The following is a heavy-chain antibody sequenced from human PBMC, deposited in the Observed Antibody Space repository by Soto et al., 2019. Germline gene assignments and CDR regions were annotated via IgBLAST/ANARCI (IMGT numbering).Heavy chain of an antibody. CDR2: IYYSGST. D-gene: IGHD3-22*01. V-gene: IGHV4-59*01. J-gene: IGHJ6*03. CDR3: ARGLDDYYYYFMDV. CDR1: CGSISSYY. Sequence: SETLSLTCTVSCGSISSYYWSWIRQPPGKGLEWIGYIYYSGSTNYNPSLKSRVTISVDTSKNQFSLKLSSVTAADTAVYYCARGLDDYYYYFMDVWGKGTTVTVSS.